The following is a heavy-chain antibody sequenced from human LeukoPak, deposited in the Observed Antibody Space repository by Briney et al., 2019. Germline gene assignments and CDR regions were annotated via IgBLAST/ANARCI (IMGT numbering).Heavy chain of an antibody. J-gene: IGHJ4*02. CDR2: INPSGGST. CDR1: GYTFTSYY. D-gene: IGHD3-9*01. V-gene: IGHV1-46*03. CDR3: ARGAYDILTGERVDY. Sequence: ASVKVSCKASGYTFTSYYMHWVRQAPGQGLEWMVIINPSGGSTSYAQKFQGRVTMTKDTSTSTVYMELSSLRSEDTAVYYCARGAYDILTGERVDYWGQGTLVTVSS.